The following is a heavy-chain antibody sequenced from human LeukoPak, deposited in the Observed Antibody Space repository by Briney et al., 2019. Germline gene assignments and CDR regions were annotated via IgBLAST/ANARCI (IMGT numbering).Heavy chain of an antibody. D-gene: IGHD1-26*01. CDR3: AGGIVGATSHDI. CDR2: ISAYNGNT. CDR1: GYTFTGYY. Sequence: ASVKVSCNASGYTFTGYYMHWVRQAPGQGLEWMGWISAYNGNTNYAQKLQGRVTMTTDTSTSTAYMELRSLRSDDTAVYYCAGGIVGATSHDIWGQGTMVTVSS. V-gene: IGHV1-18*04. J-gene: IGHJ3*02.